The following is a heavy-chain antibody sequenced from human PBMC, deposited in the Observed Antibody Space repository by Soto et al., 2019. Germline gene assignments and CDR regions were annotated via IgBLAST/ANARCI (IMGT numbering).Heavy chain of an antibody. CDR3: AWNYMF. J-gene: IGHJ4*02. CDR1: GYYISSGYY. V-gene: IGHV4-38-2*01. D-gene: IGHD1-7*01. Sequence: SETLSLTCAVSGYYISSGYYWGWIRQPPGKGLEWIGSIYHSGRTYYNPSLKSRVTISVDTSKNQLSLKLSSVTAADTAVYDYAWNYMFWGQGTLVTVSS. CDR2: IYHSGRT.